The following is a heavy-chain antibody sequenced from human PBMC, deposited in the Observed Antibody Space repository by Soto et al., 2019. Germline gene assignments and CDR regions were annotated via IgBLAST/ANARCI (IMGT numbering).Heavy chain of an antibody. D-gene: IGHD6-19*01. Sequence: GGSLRLSCAASGFTFSDYYMSWIRQAPGKGLEWVSYISSSGSTIYYADSVKGRFTISRDNAKNSLYLQMNSLRAEDTAVYYCARDHPGIAVAGTLDDFDYWGQGTLVTVSS. J-gene: IGHJ4*02. V-gene: IGHV3-11*01. CDR1: GFTFSDYY. CDR3: ARDHPGIAVAGTLDDFDY. CDR2: ISSSGSTI.